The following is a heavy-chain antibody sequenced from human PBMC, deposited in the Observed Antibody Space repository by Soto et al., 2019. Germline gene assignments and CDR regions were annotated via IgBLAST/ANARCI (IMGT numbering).Heavy chain of an antibody. CDR2: IKSDGSGK. CDR3: AAGTLTMLRGVYTK. J-gene: IGHJ4*02. Sequence: EVQLVESGGGLVQPGGSLRLSCAASGFIFNNYWMSWVRQAPGKGLEWVANIKSDGSGKYYVDSVKGRFTISRDNAKNSLFLQMSSRRAEDTAMYYSAAGTLTMLRGVYTKWGQANLVTV. CDR1: GFIFNNYW. D-gene: IGHD3-10*01. V-gene: IGHV3-7*01.